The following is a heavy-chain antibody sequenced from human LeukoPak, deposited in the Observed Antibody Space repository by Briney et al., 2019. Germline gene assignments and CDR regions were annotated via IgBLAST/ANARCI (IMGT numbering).Heavy chain of an antibody. J-gene: IGHJ1*01. Sequence: GASVKVSCKASGYTFTSYDINWVRQATGQGLEWMGWISAYNGNTNYAQKLQGRVTMTTDTSTSTAYMELRSLRSDDTAVYYCAREGYYDSSGYSTAEYFQHWGQGTLVTVSS. V-gene: IGHV1-18*01. CDR2: ISAYNGNT. CDR3: AREGYYDSSGYSTAEYFQH. D-gene: IGHD3-22*01. CDR1: GYTFTSYD.